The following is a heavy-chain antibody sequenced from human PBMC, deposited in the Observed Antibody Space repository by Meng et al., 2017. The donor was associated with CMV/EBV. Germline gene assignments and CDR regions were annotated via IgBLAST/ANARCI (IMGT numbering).Heavy chain of an antibody. CDR3: AREGAMVGATPPCNDY. V-gene: IGHV1-18*01. J-gene: IGHJ4*02. CDR2: ISAYNGNT. Sequence: ASVKVSCKASGYTFTSYGISWVRQAPGQGLEWMGWISAYNGNTNYAQKLQGRDTMTTDTSTSTAYMELRSLRSDDTAVYYCAREGAMVGATPPCNDYWGQGTLVTVSS. CDR1: GYTFTSYG. D-gene: IGHD1-26*01.